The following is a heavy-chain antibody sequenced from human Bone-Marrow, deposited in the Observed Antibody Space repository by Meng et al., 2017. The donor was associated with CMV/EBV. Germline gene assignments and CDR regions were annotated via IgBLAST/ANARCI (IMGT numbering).Heavy chain of an antibody. V-gene: IGHV3-7*01. CDR1: GFTFSSYW. J-gene: IGHJ4*02. Sequence: GGSLRISCAASGFTFSSYWMSWVRQAPGKGLEWVANIKQDGSEKYYVDSVKGRFTISRDNAKNSLYLQMNSLRAEDTAVYYCASPEAAAITDYWGQGTLVTVSS. CDR2: IKQDGSEK. D-gene: IGHD2-2*02. CDR3: ASPEAAAITDY.